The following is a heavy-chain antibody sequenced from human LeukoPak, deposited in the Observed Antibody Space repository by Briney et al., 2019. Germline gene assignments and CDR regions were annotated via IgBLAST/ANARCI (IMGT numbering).Heavy chain of an antibody. J-gene: IGHJ6*02. CDR1: GGTFSSYA. D-gene: IGHD6-19*01. CDR3: ASMDSSGPNYYGMDV. Sequence: ASVKVSCKASGGTFSSYAISWVRQAPGQGLEWMGGIIPIFGTANHAQKFQGRVTITADESTSTAYMELSSLRSEDTAVYYRASMDSSGPNYYGMDVWGQGTTVTVSS. CDR2: IIPIFGTA. V-gene: IGHV1-69*13.